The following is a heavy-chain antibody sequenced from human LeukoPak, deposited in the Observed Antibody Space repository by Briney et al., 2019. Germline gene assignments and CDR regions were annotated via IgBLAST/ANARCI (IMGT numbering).Heavy chain of an antibody. CDR2: IYYSGST. D-gene: IGHD6-13*01. J-gene: IGHJ6*02. V-gene: IGHV4-39*07. CDR1: GGSISSYY. CDR3: ARVFAIIAAAAPLLDYGMDV. Sequence: SETLSLTCTVSGGSISSYYWGWIRQPPGKGLEWIGSIYYSGSTYYNPSLKSRVTISVDTSKNQFSLKLSSVTAADTAVYYCARVFAIIAAAAPLLDYGMDVWGQGTTVTVSS.